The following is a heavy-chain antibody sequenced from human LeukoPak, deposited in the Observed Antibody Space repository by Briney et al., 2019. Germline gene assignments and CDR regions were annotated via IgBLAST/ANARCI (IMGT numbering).Heavy chain of an antibody. CDR3: AKGTGYTSSSGSVLDY. CDR1: GFTFNNYA. J-gene: IGHJ4*02. CDR2: ISGSGGST. Sequence: PGGSLRLSCAASGFTFNNYAMNWVRQAPGEGLELVSVISGSGGSTHYADSVKGRFTISRDNSKDTLYLQMNSLRAEDTAVYYCAKGTGYTSSSGSVLDYWGQGTLVTVSS. D-gene: IGHD6-6*01. V-gene: IGHV3-23*01.